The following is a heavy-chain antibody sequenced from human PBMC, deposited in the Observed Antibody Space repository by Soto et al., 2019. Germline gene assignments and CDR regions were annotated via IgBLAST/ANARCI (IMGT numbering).Heavy chain of an antibody. CDR3: ARRKFIAAAGTRGVFDY. V-gene: IGHV4-34*01. CDR1: GGSFSGYY. CDR2: INHSGST. D-gene: IGHD6-13*01. J-gene: IGHJ4*02. Sequence: SETLSLTCAVYGGSFSGYYWSWIRQPPGKGLEWIGEINHSGSTNYNPSLESRVTISVDTSKNQFSLKLSSVTAADTAVYYCARRKFIAAAGTRGVFDYWGQGTLVTVSS.